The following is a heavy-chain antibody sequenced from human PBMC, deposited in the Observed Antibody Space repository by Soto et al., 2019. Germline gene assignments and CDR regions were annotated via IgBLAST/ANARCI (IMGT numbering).Heavy chain of an antibody. J-gene: IGHJ4*02. V-gene: IGHV3-23*01. Sequence: GGSLRLSCAASGFTFSSYAMSWVRQAPGKGLEWVSAISGSGGSTYYADSVKGRFTISRDNSKNTLYLQMNSLRAEDTAVYYCAKDQRYCSSTSCRYCSGGSCYRGFDYWGQGTLVTAPQ. CDR3: AKDQRYCSSTSCRYCSGGSCYRGFDY. CDR2: ISGSGGST. CDR1: GFTFSSYA. D-gene: IGHD2-15*01.